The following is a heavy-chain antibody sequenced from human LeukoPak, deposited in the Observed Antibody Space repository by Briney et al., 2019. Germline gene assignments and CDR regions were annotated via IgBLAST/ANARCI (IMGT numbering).Heavy chain of an antibody. Sequence: GESLKISCKGSGYGFTSYCIGWVRQMPGKGLEWMGIIYPGDSDTRYSPSFQGQVTISADNSISTAYLQWSSLKASDTAMYYCARRSRDSSGYYHYSFDYWGQGTLVTVSS. CDR3: ARRSRDSSGYYHYSFDY. J-gene: IGHJ4*02. V-gene: IGHV5-51*01. D-gene: IGHD3-22*01. CDR2: IYPGDSDT. CDR1: GYGFTSYC.